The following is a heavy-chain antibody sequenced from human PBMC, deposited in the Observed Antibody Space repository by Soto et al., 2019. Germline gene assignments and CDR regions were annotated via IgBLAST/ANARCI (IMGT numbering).Heavy chain of an antibody. CDR3: AAVPVLRFLKWLPAYFDY. CDR1: GFMFTSSA. V-gene: IGHV1-58*01. D-gene: IGHD3-3*01. Sequence: ASVKVSCKTSGFMFTSSAVQWVRQARGQRLEWIGWLVVGSGNTHYAQHFQERVTLTRDMSTGTAYMELGSLRSEDTAVYYCAAVPVLRFLKWLPAYFDYWGQGTLVTVSS. J-gene: IGHJ4*02. CDR2: LVVGSGNT.